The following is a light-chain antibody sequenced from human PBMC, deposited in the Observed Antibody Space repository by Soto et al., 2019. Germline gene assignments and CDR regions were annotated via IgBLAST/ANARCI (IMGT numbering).Light chain of an antibody. V-gene: IGLV8-61*01. CDR3: LLYYGAAVV. CDR1: SGSVSTTYS. Sequence: QTVVTQEPSFSVSPGGTVTLTCGLSSGSVSTTYSPNWYQQTPGQAPRTLIYNTNTRSSGVPDRFSGSILGNKAALTLSGVQPEDEADYYCLLYYGAAVVFGGGTKLTVL. CDR2: NTN. J-gene: IGLJ2*01.